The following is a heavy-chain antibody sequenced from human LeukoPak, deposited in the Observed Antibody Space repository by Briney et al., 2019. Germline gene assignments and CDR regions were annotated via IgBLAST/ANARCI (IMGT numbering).Heavy chain of an antibody. J-gene: IGHJ6*02. V-gene: IGHV3-74*01. CDR2: INSDGSST. CDR3: AKGYCTNVGCGGLNYGMDV. Sequence: GGSLRLSCAASGFTFSSYWMHWVRQAPGKGLVWVSRINSDGSSTSYADSVKGRFTISRDNAKNSLYLQMNSLRAEDTAVYYCAKGYCTNVGCGGLNYGMDVWGQGTTVTVSS. CDR1: GFTFSSYW. D-gene: IGHD2-8*01.